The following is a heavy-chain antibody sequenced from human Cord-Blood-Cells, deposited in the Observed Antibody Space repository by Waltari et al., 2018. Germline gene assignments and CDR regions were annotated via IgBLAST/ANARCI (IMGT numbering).Heavy chain of an antibody. J-gene: IGHJ4*02. Sequence: QVQLVQSGAEVKKPGASVKVSCKVSGYTLTELSMHWVRHAPGKGLEWMGGFDPEDGGTIYAQKFQGRVTMTEDTSTDTAYMELSSLRSEDTAVYYCATVWTTVDPFDYWGQGTLVTVSS. CDR2: FDPEDGGT. CDR1: GYTLTELS. D-gene: IGHD4-17*01. V-gene: IGHV1-24*01. CDR3: ATVWTTVDPFDY.